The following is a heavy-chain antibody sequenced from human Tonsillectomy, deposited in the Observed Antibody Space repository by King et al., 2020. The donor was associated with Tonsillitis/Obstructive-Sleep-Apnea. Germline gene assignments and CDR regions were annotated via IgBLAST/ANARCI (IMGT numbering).Heavy chain of an antibody. CDR1: GFTFSSYS. CDR3: ARVNHSGYAPTYYFDY. Sequence: EVQLVESGGGLVKPGGSLRLSCAASGFTFSSYSMNWVRQAPGKGLEWVSSISSSSSYIYYADSLKGRFTISRDNAKNSLYLQMNSLRAEDTAVYYCARVNHSGYAPTYYFDYWGQGTLVTVSS. V-gene: IGHV3-21*01. CDR2: ISSSSSYI. J-gene: IGHJ4*02. D-gene: IGHD5-12*01.